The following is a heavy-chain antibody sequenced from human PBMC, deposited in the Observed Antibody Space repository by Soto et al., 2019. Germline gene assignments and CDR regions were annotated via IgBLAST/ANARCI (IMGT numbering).Heavy chain of an antibody. J-gene: IGHJ5*02. CDR1: GGSISIGDYY. D-gene: IGHD2-2*01. CDR2: MFYTGTT. Sequence: PSETLSLTCSVSGGSISIGDYYWSWILQPPGKGLEWIGYMFYTGTTYYNPSLKSRITVSMDTSKNQFSLRLTSVTAADTAEYHCARVVRFCSSPSCRGRNWFDPWGQGTRVTVSS. V-gene: IGHV4-30-4*01. CDR3: ARVVRFCSSPSCRGRNWFDP.